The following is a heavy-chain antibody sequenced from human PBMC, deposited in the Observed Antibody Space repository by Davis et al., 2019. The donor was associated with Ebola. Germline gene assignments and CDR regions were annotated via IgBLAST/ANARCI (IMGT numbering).Heavy chain of an antibody. CDR3: ARTQVPAAIPVGYFQH. Sequence: GESLKISCAASGFTFSSYWMSWVRQAPGKGLEWVANIKQDGSEKYYVDSVKGRFTISRDNAKNSLYLQMNSLRAEDTAVYYCARTQVPAAIPVGYFQHWGQGTLVTVSS. V-gene: IGHV3-7*01. D-gene: IGHD2-2*02. CDR1: GFTFSSYW. CDR2: IKQDGSEK. J-gene: IGHJ1*01.